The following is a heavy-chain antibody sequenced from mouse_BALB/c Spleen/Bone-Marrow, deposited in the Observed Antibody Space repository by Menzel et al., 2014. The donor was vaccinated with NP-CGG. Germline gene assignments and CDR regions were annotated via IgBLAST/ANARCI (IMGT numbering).Heavy chain of an antibody. CDR3: ARLGNYERFAY. V-gene: IGHV1-74*01. J-gene: IGHJ3*01. CDR1: GYSFTNYW. Sequence: VQLQESGAELVRPGASVKLPCKASGYSFTNYWMNWVKQRPGQGLEWIGMIHPSDSETRLNQKFKDKATLTVDKSSSTAYIQLTSPTSEDSAVYYCARLGNYERFAYWGQGTLVTVSA. D-gene: IGHD2-1*01. CDR2: IHPSDSET.